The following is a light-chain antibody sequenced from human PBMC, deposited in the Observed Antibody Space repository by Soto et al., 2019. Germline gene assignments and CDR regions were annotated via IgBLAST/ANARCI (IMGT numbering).Light chain of an antibody. CDR1: QTISSS. J-gene: IGKJ2*01. CDR3: QQHNDYTPVT. CDR2: DAT. V-gene: IGKV1-5*01. Sequence: DIQMTQSPSTLSASVGDRVTITCRASQTISSSLAWYQHKPGKAPKLLIFDATTLQSSVPSRFSGSGFGTEFTLTITGLQPDDFATYYCQQHNDYTPVTFGQGTKLEIK.